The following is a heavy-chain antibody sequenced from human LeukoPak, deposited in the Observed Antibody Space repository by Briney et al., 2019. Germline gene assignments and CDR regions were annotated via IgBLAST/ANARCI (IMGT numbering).Heavy chain of an antibody. J-gene: IGHJ6*04. V-gene: IGHV3-30*18. CDR1: GFTFSSYG. Sequence: GGSLRLSCAASGFTFSSYGMHWVRQAPGKGLEWVAVISYDGSNKYYADSVKGRFTISRDNYKNTLYLQMNSLRAEDTAVYYCAKDFYGMDVWGKGTTVTVSS. CDR3: AKDFYGMDV. CDR2: ISYDGSNK.